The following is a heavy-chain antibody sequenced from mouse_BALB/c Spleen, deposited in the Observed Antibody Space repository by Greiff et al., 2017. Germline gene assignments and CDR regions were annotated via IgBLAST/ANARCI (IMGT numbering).Heavy chain of an antibody. Sequence: QVQLQQSGAELMKPGASVKISCKATGYTFSSYWIEWVKQRPGHGLEWIGEILPGSGSTNYNEKFKGKATMTVDKSSSTAYMELARLTSEDSAIYYCARGYDGYYGGAMDYWGQGTSVTVSS. J-gene: IGHJ4*01. V-gene: IGHV1-9*01. CDR3: ARGYDGYYGGAMDY. D-gene: IGHD2-3*01. CDR2: ILPGSGST. CDR1: GYTFSSYW.